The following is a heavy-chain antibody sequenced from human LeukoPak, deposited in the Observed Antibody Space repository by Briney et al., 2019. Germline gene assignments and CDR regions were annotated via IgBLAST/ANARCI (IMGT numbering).Heavy chain of an antibody. CDR1: GYTFTSYD. CDR2: MNPNSGNT. V-gene: IGHV1-8*01. Sequence: ASAKVSCKASGYTFTSYDINWVRQATGQGLEWMGWMNPNSGNTGYAQKFQGRVTMTRNTSISTAYMELSSLRSEDTAVYYCARQLGYCSSTSCYGFDYWGQGTLVTVSS. J-gene: IGHJ4*02. CDR3: ARQLGYCSSTSCYGFDY. D-gene: IGHD2-2*01.